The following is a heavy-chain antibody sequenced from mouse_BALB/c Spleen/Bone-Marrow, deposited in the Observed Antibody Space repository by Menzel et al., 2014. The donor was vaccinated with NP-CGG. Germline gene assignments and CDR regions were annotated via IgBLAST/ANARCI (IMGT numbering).Heavy chain of an antibody. D-gene: IGHD1-1*01. J-gene: IGHJ3*01. CDR3: ARRDYGQAWFAY. CDR2: INPNNGAT. CDR1: GYTFSEST. V-gene: IGHV1-18*01. Sequence: EVQLQQSGPELVKPGASVKISCKTSGYTFSESTMHWVKQSHGKSLEWIGGINPNNGATSYKQKFKGKAILTVEKSSSTALLEPRSLTSEDSAVYYCARRDYGQAWFAYWGQGTLVTVSA.